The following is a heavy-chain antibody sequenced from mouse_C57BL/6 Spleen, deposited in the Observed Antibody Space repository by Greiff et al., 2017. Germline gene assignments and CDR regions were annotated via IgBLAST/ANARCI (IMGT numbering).Heavy chain of an antibody. Sequence: LVESGPELVKPGASVKISCKASGYSFTDYNMNWVKQSNGKSLEWIGVINPNDGTTSYNQKFKGKATLTVDQSSSTAYMQLNSLTSEDSAVYYCASGYYGSSPSYWYFDVWGTGTTVTVSS. V-gene: IGHV1-39*01. CDR1: GYSFTDYN. J-gene: IGHJ1*03. CDR2: INPNDGTT. CDR3: ASGYYGSSPSYWYFDV. D-gene: IGHD1-1*01.